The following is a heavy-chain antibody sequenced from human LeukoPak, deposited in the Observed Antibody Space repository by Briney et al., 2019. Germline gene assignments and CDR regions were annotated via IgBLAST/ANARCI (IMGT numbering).Heavy chain of an antibody. J-gene: IGHJ5*02. CDR1: GFTFSSYS. D-gene: IGHD6-13*01. Sequence: GGSLRLSCAASGFTFSSYSMNWVRQAPGKGLEWVSNIGSSVGNKYYADSVKGRFTISRDNAKKSLYLQMNSLRAEDTAVYYCARAAGWLDPWGQGTLVIVSS. CDR3: ARAAGWLDP. CDR2: IGSSVGNK. V-gene: IGHV3-48*01.